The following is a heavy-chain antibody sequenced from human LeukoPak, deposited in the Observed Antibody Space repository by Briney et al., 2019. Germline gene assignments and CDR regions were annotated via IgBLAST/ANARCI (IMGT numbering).Heavy chain of an antibody. V-gene: IGHV3-48*04. J-gene: IGHJ4*02. D-gene: IGHD1-26*01. CDR1: GFTFSSYS. CDR3: ARVIGSYGDSAY. CDR2: ISGSSSAI. Sequence: PGGSLRLSCAASGFTFSSYSMNGVRQAPGKGLEGVSYISGSSSAIYYADSLKGRFTISRDNAKNSLYLQMNSLSAEDTAVYYCARVIGSYGDSAYWGRGTLVTVSS.